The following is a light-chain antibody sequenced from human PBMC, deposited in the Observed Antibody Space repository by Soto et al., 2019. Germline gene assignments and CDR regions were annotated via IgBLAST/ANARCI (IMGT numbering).Light chain of an antibody. V-gene: IGLV1-51*02. CDR2: QNN. CDR1: RSNLGDNY. Sequence: QSVLKQPPSVSAAPGQSVTISCSGSRSNLGDNYLSWYQQFPGMAPKLLIYQNNKRPSGIPDRFSASKSGTSATLDITGLQTGDEADYYCGTWDSSLNAVVFGGGTKHTVL. CDR3: GTWDSSLNAVV. J-gene: IGLJ2*01.